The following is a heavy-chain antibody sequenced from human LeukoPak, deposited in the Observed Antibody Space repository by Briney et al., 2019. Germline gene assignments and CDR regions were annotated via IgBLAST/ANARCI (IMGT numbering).Heavy chain of an antibody. J-gene: IGHJ4*02. CDR1: GFTFSDYF. V-gene: IGHV3-11*04. D-gene: IGHD4-17*01. CDR3: ARDAGLRFDY. CDR2: ISTTDII. Sequence: GGSLRLSCAASGFTFSDYFMSWIRQAPGKGLEWVAYISTTDIIYYADSVKGRFTISRDNAKNSLYLHMNSLRAEDTAVYYCARDAGLRFDYWGQGTLVTVSS.